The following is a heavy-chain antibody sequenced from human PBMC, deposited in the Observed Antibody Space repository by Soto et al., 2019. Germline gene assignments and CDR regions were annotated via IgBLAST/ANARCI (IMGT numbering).Heavy chain of an antibody. D-gene: IGHD2-8*01. CDR1: GFTFTTYA. V-gene: IGHV1-2*02. Sequence: ASVKVSCKASGFTFTTYAVHWVRQAPGQGLEWMGWINPGSGDTNYAQKFQGRVTMTRDTSISTAYMELSRLRPDDTAKYYCAGLYVNRWVDGFDFWGQGTMVTVSS. CDR2: INPGSGDT. CDR3: AGLYVNRWVDGFDF. J-gene: IGHJ3*01.